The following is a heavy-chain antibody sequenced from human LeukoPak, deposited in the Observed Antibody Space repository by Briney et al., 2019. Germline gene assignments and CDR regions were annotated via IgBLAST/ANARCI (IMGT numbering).Heavy chain of an antibody. CDR2: IKQDGSEK. J-gene: IGHJ4*02. D-gene: IGHD2-15*01. V-gene: IGHV3-7*01. Sequence: GGSLRLSCAASGFTFRSYWMSWVRQAPGKGLEWVANIKQDGSEKYYADSVKGRFTISRDKAKNSLYLQMNSLRAEDTAVYFCAREDGYCSGGNCYSYFDSWGQGTLVTVSS. CDR1: GFTFRSYW. CDR3: AREDGYCSGGNCYSYFDS.